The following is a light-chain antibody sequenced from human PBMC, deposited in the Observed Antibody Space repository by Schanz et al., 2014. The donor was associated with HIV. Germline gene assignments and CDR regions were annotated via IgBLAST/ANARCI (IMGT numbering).Light chain of an antibody. Sequence: EIVMTQSPATLSVSPGERATLSCRASQSVSSNLAWYQQKPGQSPRLLIYGASSRATGIPDRFSGSGSGTDFTLTISRLEPEDFAVYYCQQYGSPPWTFGQGTKVEV. CDR2: GAS. CDR1: QSVSSN. J-gene: IGKJ1*01. V-gene: IGKV3-20*01. CDR3: QQYGSPPWT.